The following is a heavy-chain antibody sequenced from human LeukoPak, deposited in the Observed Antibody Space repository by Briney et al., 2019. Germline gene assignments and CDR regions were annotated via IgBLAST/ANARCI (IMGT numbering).Heavy chain of an antibody. CDR3: ARVQYYYDSSGYYGIQHDAFDI. CDR2: IIPIFGTA. Sequence: SVKVSCKASGGTFSSYAISWVRQAPGQGLEWMGGIIPIFGTANYAQKFQGRVTITTDESTSTAYMELSSLRSEDTALYYCARVQYYYDSSGYYGIQHDAFDIWGQGTMVTVSS. D-gene: IGHD3-22*01. V-gene: IGHV1-69*05. CDR1: GGTFSSYA. J-gene: IGHJ3*02.